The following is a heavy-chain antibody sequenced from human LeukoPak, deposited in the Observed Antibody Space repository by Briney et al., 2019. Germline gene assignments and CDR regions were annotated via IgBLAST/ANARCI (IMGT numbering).Heavy chain of an antibody. CDR3: ARDDYYGSGSYFY. CDR2: IYYSGST. D-gene: IGHD3-10*01. J-gene: IGHJ4*02. V-gene: IGHV4-59*01. Sequence: SETLSLTCTVSGGSISSYYWSWIRQPPGKGLEWIGYIYYSGSTNYNPSLKSRVTISVDTSKNRFSLKLSSVTAADTAVYYCARDDYYGSGSYFYWGQGTLVTVSS. CDR1: GGSISSYY.